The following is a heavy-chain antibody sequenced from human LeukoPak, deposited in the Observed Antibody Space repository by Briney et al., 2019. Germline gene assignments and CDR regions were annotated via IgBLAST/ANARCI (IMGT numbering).Heavy chain of an antibody. CDR2: INHSGST. CDR1: GGSFSGYY. J-gene: IGHJ4*02. Sequence: SETLSLTCAVYGGSFSGYYRSWIRQPPGKGLEWIGEINHSGSTNYNPSLKSRVTISVDTSKNQFSLKLSSVTAADTAVYYCARRGYSYGSDYWGQGTLVTVSS. V-gene: IGHV4-34*01. D-gene: IGHD5-18*01. CDR3: ARRGYSYGSDY.